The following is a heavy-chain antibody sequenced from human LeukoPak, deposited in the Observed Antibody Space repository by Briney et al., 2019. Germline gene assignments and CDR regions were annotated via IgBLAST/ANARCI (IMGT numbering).Heavy chain of an antibody. Sequence: PSETLSLTCTVSGGSISSYYWSWIRQPPGKGLEWIGYIYYSGSTNYNPSLKSRVTISVDTSKNQFSLKLSSVTAADTAVYYCARVEDGYNYAFDIWGQGTMVTVSS. D-gene: IGHD5-24*01. CDR3: ARVEDGYNYAFDI. CDR2: IYYSGST. V-gene: IGHV4-59*01. J-gene: IGHJ3*02. CDR1: GGSISSYY.